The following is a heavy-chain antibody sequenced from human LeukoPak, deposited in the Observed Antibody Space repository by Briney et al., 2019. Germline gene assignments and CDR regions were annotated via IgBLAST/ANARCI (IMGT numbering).Heavy chain of an antibody. CDR2: IIPIFGTA. V-gene: IGHV1-69*13. J-gene: IGHJ4*02. D-gene: IGHD3-16*01. CDR1: GGTFSSYA. CDR3: AREGYDYVWGSYSTSSLIVDY. Sequence: SVKVSCKASGGTFSSYAISWVRQAPGQGLEWMGGIIPIFGTANYAQKFQGRVTITADESTSTAYMELSSLRSEDTAVYYCAREGYDYVWGSYSTSSLIVDYWGQGTLVTVSS.